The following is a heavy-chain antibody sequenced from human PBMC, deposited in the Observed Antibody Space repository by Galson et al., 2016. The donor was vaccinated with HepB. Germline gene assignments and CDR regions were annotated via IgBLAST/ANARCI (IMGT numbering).Heavy chain of an antibody. CDR1: GYTLTSYY. J-gene: IGHJ4*02. Sequence: SVKVSCKASGYTLTSYYMHWVRQAPGQGLEWMGVINPSGGTTRYAQKFQGRFTMTRDTSTSTVYMELSSLRSEDTAVYYCARDQDHLYDSSGYSVDYWGQGTLVTVSS. V-gene: IGHV1-46*01. CDR3: ARDQDHLYDSSGYSVDY. D-gene: IGHD3-22*01. CDR2: INPSGGTT.